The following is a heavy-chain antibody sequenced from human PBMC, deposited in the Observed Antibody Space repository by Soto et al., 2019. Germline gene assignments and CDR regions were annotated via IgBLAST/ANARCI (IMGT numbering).Heavy chain of an antibody. CDR3: ARENSYFDY. CDR1: GYTFRNFG. CDR2: ISAYNANA. V-gene: IGHV1-18*01. J-gene: IGHJ4*02. Sequence: QIPLLQSGAEVKKPGASVKVTCKASGYTFRNFGITWVRQAPGQGLEWMGWISAYNANANYAQKFQGRLTMTADTSTSRAYMELRSLRSDDTAVYYCARENSYFDYWGQGTLVTVSS.